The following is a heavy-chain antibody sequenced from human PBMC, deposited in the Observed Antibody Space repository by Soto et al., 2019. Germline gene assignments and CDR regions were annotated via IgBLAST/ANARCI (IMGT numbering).Heavy chain of an antibody. Sequence: ASVKVSCKASGYTFTRSGISWVRQAPGQGLEWMGWISTYNGDTNYAQTFQGRVTMTTDTSTSTVHMEVRSLRSDDTAVYYCARGGPSWQLPLAGMDVWGQGTTVTVSS. CDR3: ARGGPSWQLPLAGMDV. CDR2: ISTYNGDT. V-gene: IGHV1-18*01. J-gene: IGHJ6*02. D-gene: IGHD1-26*01. CDR1: GYTFTRSG.